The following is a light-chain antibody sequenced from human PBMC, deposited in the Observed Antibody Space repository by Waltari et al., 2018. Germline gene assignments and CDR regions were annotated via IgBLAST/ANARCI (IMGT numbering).Light chain of an antibody. CDR3: ATWDDSLNAWI. V-gene: IGLV1-44*01. CDR1: SSNIGRNG. Sequence: QSLLTQPPSISGAPGQRVTLSCSGGSSNIGRNGVNWYAQVPGTTPKLLMYRSDQRPSGVSDRFSSSKSGTSASLAITGLLSADEADYICATWDDSLNAWIFGGGTRLTVL. J-gene: IGLJ2*01. CDR2: RSD.